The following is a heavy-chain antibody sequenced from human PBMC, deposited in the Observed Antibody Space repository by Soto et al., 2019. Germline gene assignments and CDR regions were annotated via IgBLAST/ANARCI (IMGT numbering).Heavy chain of an antibody. CDR1: GFTFSSYA. D-gene: IGHD3-3*02. V-gene: IGHV3-23*01. CDR3: ARGCASIYGLQYD. J-gene: IGHJ4*02. CDR2: ISGSGGST. Sequence: GGSLRLSCAASGFTFSSYAMSWVRQAPWKGLEWVSAISGSGGSTYYADSVKGRLTISRDNSKNTLYLQMNSLRVEDTAVYYGARGCASIYGLQYDWGQGTLVTVSS.